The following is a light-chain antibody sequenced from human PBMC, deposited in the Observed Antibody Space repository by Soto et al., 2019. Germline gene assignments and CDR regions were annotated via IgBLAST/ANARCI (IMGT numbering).Light chain of an antibody. CDR3: MQALQTPWT. J-gene: IGKJ1*01. CDR1: QSLLHSNGYNY. Sequence: DIVMTQSPLSLPVTPGEPASISCRSSQSLLHSNGYNYLDWYLQKPGQSPQLLLYSGSNRASGVPDRFSGSGSGTDFTLKISRVEAEDVGVYYCMQALQTPWTFGQGTKVEI. V-gene: IGKV2-28*01. CDR2: SGS.